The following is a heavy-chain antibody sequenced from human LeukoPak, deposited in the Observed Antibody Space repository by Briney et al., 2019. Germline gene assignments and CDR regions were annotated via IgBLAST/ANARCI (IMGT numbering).Heavy chain of an antibody. D-gene: IGHD3-3*01. V-gene: IGHV1-2*06. CDR1: GYTFTGYY. J-gene: IGHJ6*03. Sequence: GASVKVSCKASGYTFTGYYMHWVRQAPGQGLEWMGRINPNSGGTNYAQKFQGRVTMTRDTPISTAYMELGRLRSDDTAVYYCARDSADFWTYYYYYMDVWGKGTTVTVSS. CDR2: INPNSGGT. CDR3: ARDSADFWTYYYYYMDV.